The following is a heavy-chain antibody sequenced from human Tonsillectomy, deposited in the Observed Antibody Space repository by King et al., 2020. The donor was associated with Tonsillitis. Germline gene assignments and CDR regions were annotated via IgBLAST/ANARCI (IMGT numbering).Heavy chain of an antibody. V-gene: IGHV4-61*02. CDR1: GGSISSGSYY. J-gene: IGHJ6*03. D-gene: IGHD1-26*01. CDR2: IYTSGST. CDR3: ARSPPVPSTIVGDYYYYYMDV. Sequence: LQLQESGPGLVKPSQTLSLTCTVSGGSISSGSYYWSWIRQPAGKGLEWIGRIYTSGSTNYNPSLKSRVTISVDTSENQFSLKLSSVTAADPAVYYCARSPPVPSTIVGDYYYYYMDVWGKGTTVTVSS.